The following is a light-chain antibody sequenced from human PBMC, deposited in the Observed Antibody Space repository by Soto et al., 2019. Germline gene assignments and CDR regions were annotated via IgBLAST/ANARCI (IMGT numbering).Light chain of an antibody. CDR1: QSVSSYY. J-gene: IGKJ2*01. CDR3: QQYGSSPYT. Sequence: EIVLTQSPGTLSLSPGERATLSCRASQSVSSYYLAWYQQKPGQAPRLLIYDASSWATGIPDRFSGSGSGTDFTLTISRLETEDFAVYYFQQYGSSPYTFGQGTKLEIK. CDR2: DAS. V-gene: IGKV3-20*01.